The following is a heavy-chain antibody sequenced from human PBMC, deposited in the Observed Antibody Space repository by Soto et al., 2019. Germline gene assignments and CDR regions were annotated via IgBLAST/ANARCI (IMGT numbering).Heavy chain of an antibody. CDR2: IYYSGST. CDR1: GGSISSYY. D-gene: IGHD2-2*01. V-gene: IGHV4-59*01. J-gene: IGHJ4*02. Sequence: SETLSLTCTVSGGSISSYYLSWIRQPPGKGLEWIGYIYYSGSTSYNPSLKSRVTISVDTSKNQFSLELRSVTAADTAVYYCARYCNSTSCSFGYWGPGTLVTVSS. CDR3: ARYCNSTSCSFGY.